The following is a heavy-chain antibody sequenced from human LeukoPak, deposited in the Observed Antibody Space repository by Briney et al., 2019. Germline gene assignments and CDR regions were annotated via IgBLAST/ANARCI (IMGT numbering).Heavy chain of an antibody. CDR1: GFTFSSYS. D-gene: IGHD5-18*01. CDR3: ARLVWDTTMADGDIDS. Sequence: ESLRLSCAASGFTFSSYSMNWVRQAPGKGLEWVSSISSASTYIYYADSVKGRFTISRDNAKNSLYLQMNSLRAEDTAMYYCARLVWDTTMADGDIDSWGQGTLLIVSS. V-gene: IGHV3-21*01. J-gene: IGHJ4*02. CDR2: ISSASTYI.